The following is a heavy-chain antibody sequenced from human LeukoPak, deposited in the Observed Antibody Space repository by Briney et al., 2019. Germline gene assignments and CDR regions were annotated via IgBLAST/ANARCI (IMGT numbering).Heavy chain of an antibody. CDR2: IKSETDGGTT. J-gene: IGHJ5*02. CDR3: TTDVWGIKGGWFDP. Sequence: GGSLRLSCVASEFIFSEGWMNWVRQAPGKGLEWVGRIKSETDGGTTDYAAHVKGRFTISRDDSKNTVYLQMNSLRTEDTAVYYCTTDVWGIKGGWFDPWGQGTLVTASS. D-gene: IGHD3-16*01. V-gene: IGHV3-15*01. CDR1: EFIFSEGW.